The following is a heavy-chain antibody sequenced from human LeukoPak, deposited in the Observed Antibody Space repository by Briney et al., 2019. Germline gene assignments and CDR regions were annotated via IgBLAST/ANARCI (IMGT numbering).Heavy chain of an antibody. CDR1: GYTFTSYG. J-gene: IGHJ4*02. Sequence: GASVKVSCKASGYTFTSYGISWVRQAPGQGLEWMGWISAYNGNTNYAQKLQGRVTMTTDTSTSTAYMELRSLRSDDTAVYYCARRSERFYYDFWSGYLGLDYWGQGTLVTVSP. CDR2: ISAYNGNT. D-gene: IGHD3-3*01. V-gene: IGHV1-18*01. CDR3: ARRSERFYYDFWSGYLGLDY.